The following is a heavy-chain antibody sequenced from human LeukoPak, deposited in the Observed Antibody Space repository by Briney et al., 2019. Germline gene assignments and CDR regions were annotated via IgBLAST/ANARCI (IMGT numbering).Heavy chain of an antibody. D-gene: IGHD1-1*01. J-gene: IGHJ6*03. Sequence: GGSLRLSCAASGFTFTTNAMSWVRQAPGKGLEWVSAVSGSGGDTYYAGSVKGRFTISRDNSKNTLYLQMNSLRAEDTAVYYCANLWALPLERRRPMDVWGKGTTVTVSS. V-gene: IGHV3-23*01. CDR2: VSGSGGDT. CDR1: GFTFTTNA. CDR3: ANLWALPLERRRPMDV.